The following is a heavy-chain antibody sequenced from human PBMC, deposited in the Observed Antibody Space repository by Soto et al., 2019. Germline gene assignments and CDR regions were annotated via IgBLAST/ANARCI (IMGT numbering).Heavy chain of an antibody. CDR1: GFNFSSYG. V-gene: IGHV3-33*06. J-gene: IGHJ4*02. D-gene: IGHD6-13*01. CDR2: IWNDGSNE. Sequence: LRLSCEASGFNFSSYGIHWVRQAPGKGLEWVAIIWNDGSNEYYADSVKGRFTISRDNSKNTLYLQMNSLRAEDTAGYYCANQNGIRSSWDGYWVQGTMVSVS. CDR3: ANQNGIRSSWDGY.